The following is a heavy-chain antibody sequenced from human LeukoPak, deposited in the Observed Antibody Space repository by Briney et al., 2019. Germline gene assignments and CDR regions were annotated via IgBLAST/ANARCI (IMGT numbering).Heavy chain of an antibody. CDR3: AKSGYNRFDY. CDR2: IKKDGIEK. V-gene: IGHV3-7*03. Sequence: GGSLRLSCAASGFTFSSYWMSWVRQAPGKGLEWVADIKKDGIEKYYVDSVKGRFTISRDNAKTSLYLQMNSLRAEDTAVYYCAKSGYNRFDYWGQGTLVTVSS. CDR1: GFTFSSYW. J-gene: IGHJ4*02. D-gene: IGHD5-24*01.